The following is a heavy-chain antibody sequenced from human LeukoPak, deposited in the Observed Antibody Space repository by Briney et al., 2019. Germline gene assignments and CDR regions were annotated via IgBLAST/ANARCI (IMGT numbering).Heavy chain of an antibody. V-gene: IGHV3-9*01. J-gene: IGHJ4*02. CDR2: ISWNSGSI. CDR1: GFTFDDYA. D-gene: IGHD6-13*01. CDR3: AKDIRIVAAGLFDY. Sequence: LPGGSLRLSCAASGFTFDDYAMHWVRHAPGKGLEWVSGISWNSGSIGYADSVKGRFTISRDNAKNSLYLQMNSLRAEDTALYYCAKDIRIVAAGLFDYWGQGTLVTVSS.